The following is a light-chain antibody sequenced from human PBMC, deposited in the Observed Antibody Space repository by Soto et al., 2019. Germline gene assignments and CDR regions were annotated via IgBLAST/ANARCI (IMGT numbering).Light chain of an antibody. V-gene: IGKV3-11*01. Sequence: EIVLTQSPATLSLSAGERATLSCRASQSVSSYLAWYQQKPGQAPRLLIYDASNRATGIPARFSGSGSGTDFTLTISSLDPEDFAVYFCQKRINWPLTFGGGTKVEIK. J-gene: IGKJ4*01. CDR3: QKRINWPLT. CDR1: QSVSSY. CDR2: DAS.